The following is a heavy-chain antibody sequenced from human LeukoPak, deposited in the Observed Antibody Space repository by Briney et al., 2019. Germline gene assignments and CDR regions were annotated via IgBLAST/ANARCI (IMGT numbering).Heavy chain of an antibody. CDR2: ISGSGGDT. D-gene: IGHD2-15*01. CDR3: ARGVSRYCSGGSCYYFDY. Sequence: GGSLRLSCAASGFTFSNFPMTWVRRAPGKGLESFSSISGSGGDTYYTDSVKGRFTISRDNSKNTLYLQMNSLRAEDTAVYYCARGVSRYCSGGSCYYFDYWGQGTLVTVSS. CDR1: GFTFSNFP. V-gene: IGHV3-23*01. J-gene: IGHJ4*02.